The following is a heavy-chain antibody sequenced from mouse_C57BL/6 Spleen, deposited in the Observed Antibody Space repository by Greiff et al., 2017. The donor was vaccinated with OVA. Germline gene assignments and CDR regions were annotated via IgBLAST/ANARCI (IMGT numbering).Heavy chain of an antibody. J-gene: IGHJ4*01. CDR1: GFTFSSYG. CDR3: ARQPPPTVDYAMDY. Sequence: EVHLVESGGDLVKPGGSLKLSCAASGFTFSSYGMSWVRQTPDKRLEWVATISSGGSYTYYPDSVKGRFTISRDNAKNTLYLQMSSLKSEDTAMYYCARQPPPTVDYAMDYWGQGTSVTVSS. V-gene: IGHV5-6*01. CDR2: ISSGGSYT. D-gene: IGHD1-1*01.